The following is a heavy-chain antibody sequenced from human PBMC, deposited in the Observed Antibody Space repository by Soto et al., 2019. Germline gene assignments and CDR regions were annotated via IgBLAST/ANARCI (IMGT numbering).Heavy chain of an antibody. CDR1: GGSISSYY. CDR3: ARRRSTLLGPFRGYYYYYMDV. Sequence: SETLSLTCTVSGGSISSYYWSWIRQPPGKGLEWIGYIYYSGSTNYNPSLKSRVTISVDTSKNQFSLKLSSVTAADTAVYYCARRRSTLLGPFRGYYYYYMDVWGKGTTVTVSS. CDR2: IYYSGST. J-gene: IGHJ6*03. D-gene: IGHD3-16*01. V-gene: IGHV4-59*08.